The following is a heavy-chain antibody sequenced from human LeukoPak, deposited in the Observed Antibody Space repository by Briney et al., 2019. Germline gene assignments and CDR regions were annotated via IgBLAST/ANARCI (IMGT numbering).Heavy chain of an antibody. Sequence: SETLSLTCTVSGGSISSSSYYWGWIRQPPGKGLEWIGSIYYSGNTYYNPSLKSRVTISVDTSKNQFSLKLSSVTAADTAVYYCARRRGVIQMWFDPWGQGTLVTVSS. CDR1: GGSISSSSYY. CDR2: IYYSGNT. J-gene: IGHJ5*02. D-gene: IGHD3-10*01. CDR3: ARRRGVIQMWFDP. V-gene: IGHV4-39*01.